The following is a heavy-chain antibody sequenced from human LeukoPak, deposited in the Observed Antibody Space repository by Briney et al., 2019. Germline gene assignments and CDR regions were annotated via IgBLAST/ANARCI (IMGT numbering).Heavy chain of an antibody. CDR2: INVGNGNT. CDR1: GYTFNSYA. Sequence: ASVKISCKASGYTFNSYAMHWVRQAPGQRLEWMGWINVGNGNTKYSQEFQGRVTITRDTSASTAYMELSRLRSDDTAVYYCARESRGYDFWSGYYIEFDYWGQGTLVTVSS. CDR3: ARESRGYDFWSGYYIEFDY. V-gene: IGHV1-3*01. J-gene: IGHJ4*02. D-gene: IGHD3-3*01.